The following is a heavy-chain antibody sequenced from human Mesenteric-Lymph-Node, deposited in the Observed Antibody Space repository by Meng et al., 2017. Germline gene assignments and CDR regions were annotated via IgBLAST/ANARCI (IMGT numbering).Heavy chain of an antibody. D-gene: IGHD6-19*01. CDR2: ISYDGSNK. V-gene: IGHV3-30*04. J-gene: IGHJ4*02. Sequence: GGSLRLSCAASGFTFSSYAMHWVRQAPGKGLEWVAVISYDGSNKYYADSVKGRFTISRDNSKNTLYLQMDSLRPEDTAVYYCARVGRYGYTSAWYDYWGQGALVTAPQ. CDR1: GFTFSSYA. CDR3: ARVGRYGYTSAWYDY.